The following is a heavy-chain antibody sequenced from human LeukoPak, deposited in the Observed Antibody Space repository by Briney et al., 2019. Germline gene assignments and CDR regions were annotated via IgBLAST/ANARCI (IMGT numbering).Heavy chain of an antibody. CDR2: IIPIFGTA. CDR3: ARGSTRFSVEH. CDR1: GVTFSSYA. J-gene: IGHJ1*01. Sequence: SVKDSCKASGVTFSSYAISWVRRAPVQGLEWMGGIIPIFGTANYAQKFQGRVTITADESTSTAYMELSSLRSEDTAVYYSARGSTRFSVEHWGQGTLVTVSS. D-gene: IGHD2-2*01. V-gene: IGHV1-69*01.